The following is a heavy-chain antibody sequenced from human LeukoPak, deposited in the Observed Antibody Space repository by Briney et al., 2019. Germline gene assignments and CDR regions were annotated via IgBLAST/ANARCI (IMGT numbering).Heavy chain of an antibody. CDR3: SRAQGNGLIDF. Sequence: SETLSLTCTVSGDSISSSKKYWGWVRQPPGKGLEWIGSIYYSGNTYYNPSLKSRVTISLDTSRNQFSLRLSSVTAADTADYYCSRAQGNGLIDFWGQGTLVTVSS. D-gene: IGHD3/OR15-3a*01. CDR1: GDSISSSKKY. CDR2: IYYSGNT. J-gene: IGHJ4*02. V-gene: IGHV4-39*01.